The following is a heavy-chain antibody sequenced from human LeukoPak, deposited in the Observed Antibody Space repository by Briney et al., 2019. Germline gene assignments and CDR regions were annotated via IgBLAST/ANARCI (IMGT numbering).Heavy chain of an antibody. J-gene: IGHJ3*02. CDR2: IKQDGSEK. CDR1: GFTFSSYW. D-gene: IGHD2-15*01. CDR3: ARRYCSGGSCSAFDI. V-gene: IGHV3-7*04. Sequence: GGSLRLSCAASGFTFSSYWMTWVRQAPGKGLEWVANIKQDGSEKDYVDSVKGRFAISRDNAKNSVYLQMNSLRAEDTAVYYCARRYCSGGSCSAFDIWGQGTMVTVSS.